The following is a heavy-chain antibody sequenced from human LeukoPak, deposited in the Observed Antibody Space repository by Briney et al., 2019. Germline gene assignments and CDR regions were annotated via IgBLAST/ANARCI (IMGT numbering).Heavy chain of an antibody. CDR2: ISSSGSTI. CDR3: ARDSHSYYYDSSGYR. J-gene: IGHJ4*02. Sequence: GGSLRLSCAASGFTFSDYYMSWIRQAPGKGLEWVSYISSSGSTIYYADSVKGRFTISRDNAKNSLYLQMNSLRAEDTAVYYCARDSHSYYYDSSGYRWGQGTLVTVSS. D-gene: IGHD3-22*01. V-gene: IGHV3-11*04. CDR1: GFTFSDYY.